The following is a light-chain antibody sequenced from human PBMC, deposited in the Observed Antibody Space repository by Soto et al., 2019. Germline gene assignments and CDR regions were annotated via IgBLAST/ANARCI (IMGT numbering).Light chain of an antibody. V-gene: IGKV3-20*01. CDR3: QQYGSSPPYT. Sequence: EIVLTQSPGTLSLSPGERATLSCRASQTVGSNYLAWYQQKPGQAPRLLIYGASSRATGIPDRFSGSGYGADFTLNIIRLEPEGLAVYYCQQYGSSPPYTFGQGTKLEI. J-gene: IGKJ2*01. CDR2: GAS. CDR1: QTVGSNY.